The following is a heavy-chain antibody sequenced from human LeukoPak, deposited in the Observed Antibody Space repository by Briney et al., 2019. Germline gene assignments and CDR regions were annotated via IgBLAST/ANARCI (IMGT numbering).Heavy chain of an antibody. V-gene: IGHV4-34*01. CDR1: GGSFSGYY. CDR3: ARGAAMVTWLSY. Sequence: PSETLCLTCAVYGGSFSGYYWSWIRQPPGKGLEWIGEINHSGSTNYNPSLKSRVTISVDTSKNQFSLKLSSVTAADTAVYYCARGAAMVTWLSYWGQGTLVTVSS. CDR2: INHSGST. D-gene: IGHD5-18*01. J-gene: IGHJ4*02.